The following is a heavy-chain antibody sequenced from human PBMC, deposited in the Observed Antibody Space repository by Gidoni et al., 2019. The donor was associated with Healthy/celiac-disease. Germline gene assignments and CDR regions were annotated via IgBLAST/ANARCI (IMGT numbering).Heavy chain of an antibody. Sequence: EVQLVASGGGLVQTGRSMRLYCAASGFNFDDYAMHWVRQAPGKGLEWVSGISWNSGSIGYADSVKGRFTISRDNAKNSLYLQMNSLRAEDTALYYCAKAPDRYYYYGMDVWGQGTTVTVSS. CDR1: GFNFDDYA. CDR3: AKAPDRYYYYGMDV. V-gene: IGHV3-9*01. CDR2: ISWNSGSI. J-gene: IGHJ6*02.